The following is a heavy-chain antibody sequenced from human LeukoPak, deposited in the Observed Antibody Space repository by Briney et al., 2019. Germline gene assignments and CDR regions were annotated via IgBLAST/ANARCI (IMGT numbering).Heavy chain of an antibody. Sequence: SETLSLTCAVYGGSFSGYYWSWICQPPGKGLEWIGEINHSGSTNYNPSLKSRVTISVDTSKNQFSLKLSSVTAADTAVYYCARGHSYCSSTSCYTDFDYWGQGTLVTVSS. CDR1: GGSFSGYY. J-gene: IGHJ4*02. CDR2: INHSGST. D-gene: IGHD2-2*02. V-gene: IGHV4-34*01. CDR3: ARGHSYCSSTSCYTDFDY.